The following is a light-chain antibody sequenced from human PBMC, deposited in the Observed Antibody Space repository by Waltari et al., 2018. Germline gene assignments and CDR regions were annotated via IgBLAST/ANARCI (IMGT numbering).Light chain of an antibody. V-gene: IGLV2-11*01. CDR3: CSYAGSSWV. CDR2: DVS. CDR1: SSDVGGYNY. J-gene: IGLJ3*02. Sequence: QSALTQPRSVSGSPGQSVTISCTGTSSDVGGYNYVSWYQQHPGKAPKLMIYDVSKRPSGVPDRFSVSKSGNTASLTISGLQAEDDADYYCCSYAGSSWVFGGGTKLTVL.